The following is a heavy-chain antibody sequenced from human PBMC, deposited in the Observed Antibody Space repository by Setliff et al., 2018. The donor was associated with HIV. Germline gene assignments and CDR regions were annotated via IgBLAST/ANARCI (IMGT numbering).Heavy chain of an antibody. CDR1: GGSIGTSSYY. CDR3: ARMESTRPPRGLDY. J-gene: IGHJ4*02. Sequence: SETLSLTCTVSGGSIGTSSYYWGWIRQPTGKGLGWIGTVFYSGTTQYNPSFKSRVTISIDTSKNQFSLKMISVTAADTAVYYCARMESTRPPRGLDYWGRGTLVTVSS. D-gene: IGHD6-6*01. CDR2: VFYSGTT. V-gene: IGHV4-39*01.